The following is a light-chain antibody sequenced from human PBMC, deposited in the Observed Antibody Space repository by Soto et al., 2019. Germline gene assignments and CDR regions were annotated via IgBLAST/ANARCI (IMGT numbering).Light chain of an antibody. CDR3: QNYNSAPFT. V-gene: IGKV1-27*01. J-gene: IGKJ3*01. CDR2: AAI. Sequence: DIQMTQSPSSLSASVGDRVTITCRARQGIYNYLAWYQQKPGKVPKVLLYAAITLQSGVPCWFSGSGSVTDFTLTISSLQPEDVATYYCQNYNSAPFTFGPGTKVDIK. CDR1: QGIYNY.